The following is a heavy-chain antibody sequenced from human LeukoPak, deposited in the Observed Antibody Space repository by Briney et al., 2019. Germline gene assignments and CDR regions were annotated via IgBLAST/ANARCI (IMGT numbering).Heavy chain of an antibody. D-gene: IGHD2-15*01. CDR2: IYYSGST. V-gene: IGHV4-59*01. Sequence: SETLSLTCTVSGGSISSYYWSWIRQPPGKGLEWIGYIYYSGSTNYNPSLKSRVTISVDTSKNQFSLKLSSVTAEDTAVYYCARETSRVVAATGKYFDYWGQGTLVTVSS. CDR3: ARETSRVVAATGKYFDY. J-gene: IGHJ4*02. CDR1: GGSISSYY.